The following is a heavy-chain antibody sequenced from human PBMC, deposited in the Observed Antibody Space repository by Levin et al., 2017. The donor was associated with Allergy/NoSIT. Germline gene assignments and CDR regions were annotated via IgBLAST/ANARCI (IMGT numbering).Heavy chain of an antibody. V-gene: IGHV3-43D*03. D-gene: IGHD3-10*01. CDR3: AKDKLSHAPSGIDY. J-gene: IGHJ4*02. Sequence: LAGGSLRLSCAASGFTFDDYAMHWVRQAPGKGLEWVSLVSWDGGSAYYADSVKGRFTISRDNSKNSLYLQMHTLRAEDTALYYCAKDKLSHAPSGIDYWGQGTLVTVSS. CDR2: VSWDGGSA. CDR1: GFTFDDYA.